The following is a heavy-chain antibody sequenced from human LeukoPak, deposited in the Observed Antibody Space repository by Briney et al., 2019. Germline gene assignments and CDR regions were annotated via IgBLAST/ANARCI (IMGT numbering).Heavy chain of an antibody. CDR2: IIPIFGTA. D-gene: IGHD1-26*01. J-gene: IGHJ4*02. CDR1: GGTFSSYA. Sequence: GASVKVSCKASGGTFSSYAISWVRQAPGQGLEWMGGIIPIFGTANYAQKFQGRVTITADESTSTAYMELSSLRSEDTVVYYCARHSGSYSAADYWGQGTLVTVSS. CDR3: ARHSGSYSAADY. V-gene: IGHV1-69*13.